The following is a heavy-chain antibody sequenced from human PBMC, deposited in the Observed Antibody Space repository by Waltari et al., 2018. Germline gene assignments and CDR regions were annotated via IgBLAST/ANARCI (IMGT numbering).Heavy chain of an antibody. CDR2: IYHSGST. V-gene: IGHV4-38-2*01. CDR1: GYPISSGYY. D-gene: IGHD3-10*01. Sequence: QVQLQESGPGLVKPSETLSLTCAVSGYPISSGYYWGWIRQPPGKGLEWIGSIYHSGSTYYNPSLKSRVTISVDTSKNQFSLKLSSVTAADTAVYYCARRLMVQGVIRMNWFDPWGQGTLVTISS. J-gene: IGHJ5*02. CDR3: ARRLMVQGVIRMNWFDP.